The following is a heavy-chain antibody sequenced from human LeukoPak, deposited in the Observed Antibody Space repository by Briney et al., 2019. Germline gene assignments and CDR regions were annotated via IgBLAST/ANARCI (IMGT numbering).Heavy chain of an antibody. CDR2: INRRGST. V-gene: IGHV4-34*01. CDR3: AREEDCSGGICYLGNAFDI. J-gene: IGHJ3*02. CDR1: GGSFSGYY. D-gene: IGHD2-15*01. Sequence: SETLSLTLAVYGGSFSGYYWRWIRQPSRKGLEWTREINRRGSTNYDAYLKSRVTISVDTYKNQFCLKLSSVTAADTAVYYCAREEDCSGGICYLGNAFDIWGQGTMVTVSS.